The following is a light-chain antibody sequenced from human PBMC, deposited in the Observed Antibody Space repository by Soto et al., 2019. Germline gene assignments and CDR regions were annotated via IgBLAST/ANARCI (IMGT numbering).Light chain of an antibody. V-gene: IGLV2-8*01. Sequence: QSALTQPSSASGSPGQSVTISCTGSSSDIGGYNYVSWYQQYPGKAPKLIISEVAKRPSGVPGRFSGSKSDNTASLTVSGLQAEDEADYYCSSYAGNYKVVFGGGTKLTVL. J-gene: IGLJ2*01. CDR3: SSYAGNYKVV. CDR2: EVA. CDR1: SSDIGGYNY.